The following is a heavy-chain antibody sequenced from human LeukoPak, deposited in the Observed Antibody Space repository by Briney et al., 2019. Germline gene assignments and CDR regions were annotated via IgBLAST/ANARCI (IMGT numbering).Heavy chain of an antibody. CDR1: GYTFTAYY. V-gene: IGHV1-2*06. Sequence: ASMKVSCKASGYTFTAYYIHWVRQAPGQGLEWMGRINPNSGGTNYAQKFQGRVTMTRDTSISTAYMELSRLRSDDTAVYYCARDSVTGDMDVWGKGTTVTVSS. CDR3: ARDSVTGDMDV. CDR2: INPNSGGT. J-gene: IGHJ6*03. D-gene: IGHD2-21*02.